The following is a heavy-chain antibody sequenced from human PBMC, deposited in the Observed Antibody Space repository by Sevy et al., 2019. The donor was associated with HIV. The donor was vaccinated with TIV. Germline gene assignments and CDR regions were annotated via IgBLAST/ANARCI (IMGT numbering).Heavy chain of an antibody. CDR1: GGSITSLY. V-gene: IGHV4-59*08. Sequence: SETLSLTCTVSGGSITSLYWNLIRQPPGKGLEWIANIYYNGHINYNPSLKSRVTLSLDTSKNQFSLGLSSVTAADTAMYYCAGENAWGRGYSWGQGTLVTVSS. D-gene: IGHD1-26*01. J-gene: IGHJ4*02. CDR3: AGENAWGRGYS. CDR2: IYYNGHI.